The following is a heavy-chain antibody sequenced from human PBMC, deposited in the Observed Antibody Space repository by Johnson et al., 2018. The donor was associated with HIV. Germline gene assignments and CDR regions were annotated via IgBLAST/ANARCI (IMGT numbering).Heavy chain of an antibody. D-gene: IGHD3-16*01. J-gene: IGHJ3*01. V-gene: IGHV3-30*02. CDR2: IRYDGSKM. CDR3: ARVGASRFDAFHV. Sequence: QVQLVESGGGLVQPGGSLRLSCAASGFTVSSNYMSWVRQAPGKGLEWVAFIRYDGSKMYYADSVKGLFTISRDNSKNTVYMQMNTLRAEDTAVYYCARVGASRFDAFHVWGQGTMVTVSS. CDR1: GFTVSSNY.